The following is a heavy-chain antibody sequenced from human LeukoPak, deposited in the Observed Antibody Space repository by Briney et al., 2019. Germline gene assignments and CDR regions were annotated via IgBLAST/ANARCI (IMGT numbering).Heavy chain of an antibody. D-gene: IGHD2-15*01. CDR3: ARARIVVVVAATRNYYYYYMDV. J-gene: IGHJ6*03. CDR2: VRDNGEN. CDR1: GGSINAYY. V-gene: IGHV4-59*01. Sequence: SETLSLTCTVSGGSINAYYWSWIRQPPGKGLEWIAYVRDNGENNYNPSLKSRVAISVDTSKNQFSLKLSSVTAADTAVYYCARARIVVVVAATRNYYYYYMDVWGKGTTVTVSS.